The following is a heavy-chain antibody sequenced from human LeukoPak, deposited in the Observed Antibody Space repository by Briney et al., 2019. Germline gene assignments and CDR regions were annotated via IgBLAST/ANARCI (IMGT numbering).Heavy chain of an antibody. D-gene: IGHD6-19*01. CDR3: GKEGVAGTYYYYYYMDV. J-gene: IGHJ6*03. V-gene: IGHV3-43D*03. Sequence: PGGSLRPSCAASGFTFEDYAMHWVRQAPGKGLEWVSLISWDGGSTHYADSVKGRFTISRDNSENSLYLQMNSLRAEDTALYYCGKEGVAGTYYYYYYMDVWGKGTTVTVSS. CDR2: ISWDGGST. CDR1: GFTFEDYA.